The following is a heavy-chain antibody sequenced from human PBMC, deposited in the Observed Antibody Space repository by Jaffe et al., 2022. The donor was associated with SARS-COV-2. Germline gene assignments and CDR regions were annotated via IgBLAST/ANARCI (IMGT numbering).Heavy chain of an antibody. J-gene: IGHJ4*02. CDR2: IGQDGSEK. CDR1: GFTFTNYY. Sequence: EVQLVESGGGLVQPGGSLRLSCAASGFTFTNYYMSWIRQAPGKGLEWVANIGQDGSEKNYGDSVRGRFFISRDNAKNSLYLQMHSLRAEDTAVYYCTGAGADYWGQGTLVTVSS. V-gene: IGHV3-7*03. D-gene: IGHD3-10*01. CDR3: TGAGADY.